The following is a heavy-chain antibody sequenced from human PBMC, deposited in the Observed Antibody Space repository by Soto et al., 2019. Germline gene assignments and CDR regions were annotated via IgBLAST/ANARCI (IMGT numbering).Heavy chain of an antibody. Sequence: ESGGGLVKPGGSLRLSCAASGFTFNTYDMNWVRQAPGKGLEWVSSITTGSAYIYYADSLKGRITISRDNAKYSLFLQMNSLRAEDTAVYYCVRSGTARLLRHSWFDTWGQGTLVTVSS. CDR2: ITTGSAYI. V-gene: IGHV3-21*01. J-gene: IGHJ5*02. CDR1: GFTFNTYD. CDR3: VRSGTARLLRHSWFDT. D-gene: IGHD2-21*01.